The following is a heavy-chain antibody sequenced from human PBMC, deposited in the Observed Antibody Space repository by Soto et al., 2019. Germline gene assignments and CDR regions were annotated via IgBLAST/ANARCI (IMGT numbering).Heavy chain of an antibody. D-gene: IGHD6-25*01. Sequence: QVQLMESGGGVGQPGRSLRLSCVASGFTFSNYAIHWVRQAPGKGLEWVAVIWYDGGNKHYVESGKGRFTISRDNSKDTVDRQLNSLKAGEAAVYYCARVSLVASSGSGLDHWGHGTGVTVSA. CDR2: IWYDGGNK. CDR1: GFTFSNYA. V-gene: IGHV3-33*01. CDR3: ARVSLVASSGSGLDH. J-gene: IGHJ5*02.